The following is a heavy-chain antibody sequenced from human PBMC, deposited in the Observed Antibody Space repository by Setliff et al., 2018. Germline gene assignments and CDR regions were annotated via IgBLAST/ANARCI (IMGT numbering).Heavy chain of an antibody. CDR1: GLSYINDW. CDR3: GRAGKPYAIDV. CDR2: INSDGSST. Sequence: GGSLRLSCTASGLSYINDWVSWVRQAPGKGLVWVSRINSDGSSTNYADSVKGQFTVSRDNAKNTLYLQMNSLRAEDTAVYYCGRAGKPYAIDVRGQGTMVTVSS. V-gene: IGHV3-74*01. J-gene: IGHJ3*01.